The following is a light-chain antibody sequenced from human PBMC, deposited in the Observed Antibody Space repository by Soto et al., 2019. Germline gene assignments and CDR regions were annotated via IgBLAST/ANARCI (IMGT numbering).Light chain of an antibody. J-gene: IGLJ2*01. CDR1: SSNIGAGYD. CDR2: GFS. CDR3: QSYDSSLSGSV. V-gene: IGLV1-40*01. Sequence: QAVVTQPPSVSGAPGQRVTVSCTGSSSNIGAGYDVHWYQQLPGTAPKLLIYGFSTRPSGVPDRFSGSKSGTSASLAITGLQAEDEADYYCQSYDSSLSGSVFGGGTKVTVL.